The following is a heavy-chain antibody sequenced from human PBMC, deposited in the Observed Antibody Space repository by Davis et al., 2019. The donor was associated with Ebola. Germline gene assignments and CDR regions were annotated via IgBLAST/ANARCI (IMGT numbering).Heavy chain of an antibody. CDR2: IWYDGSNK. CDR1: GFTFSSYG. J-gene: IGHJ4*02. CDR3: ARANSYSGYDLDFDY. V-gene: IGHV3-33*01. D-gene: IGHD5-12*01. Sequence: GGSLRLSCAASGFTFSSYGMHWVRQAPGKGLEWVAVIWYDGSNKYYADSVKGRFTISRDNSKNTLYLQMNSLRAEDTAVYYCARANSYSGYDLDFDYWGQGTLVTVSS.